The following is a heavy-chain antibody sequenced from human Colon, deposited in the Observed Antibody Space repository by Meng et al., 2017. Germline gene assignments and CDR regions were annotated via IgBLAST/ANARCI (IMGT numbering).Heavy chain of an antibody. D-gene: IGHD3-22*01. Sequence: QVQLRESGPGLVRPSETLSLACTVSGGSVSSGSYYWSWFRQPPGKGLEWIGYIYYSGSTNYNPSLKSRVTISVDTSKNQFSLKLSSVTAADTAVYYCARGASDYDFDYWGQGTLVTVSS. CDR2: IYYSGST. J-gene: IGHJ4*02. CDR1: GGSVSSGSYY. CDR3: ARGASDYDFDY. V-gene: IGHV4-61*01.